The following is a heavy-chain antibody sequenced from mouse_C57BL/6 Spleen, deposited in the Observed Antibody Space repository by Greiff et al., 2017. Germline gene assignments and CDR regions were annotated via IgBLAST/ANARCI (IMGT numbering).Heavy chain of an antibody. CDR2: IDPSDSET. CDR1: GYTFTSYW. D-gene: IGHD2-1*01. V-gene: IGHV1-52*01. J-gene: IGHJ2*01. CDR3: ARSGNYVNYFDS. Sequence: QVQLQQPGAELVRPGSSVKLSCKASGYTFTSYWMHWVKQRPIQGLEWIGNIDPSDSETHYNQKFKDKATLTVDKSSSTAYMQLSSLTSEDSAVYYFARSGNYVNYFDSWGQGTTLTVSS.